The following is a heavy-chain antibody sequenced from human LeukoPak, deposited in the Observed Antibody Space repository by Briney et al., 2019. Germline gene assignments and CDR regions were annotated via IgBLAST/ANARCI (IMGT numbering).Heavy chain of an antibody. V-gene: IGHV3-30*18. CDR1: GFTFSSYG. Sequence: GGSLRLSCAASGFTFSSYGMHWVRQAPGKGLEWVAVISYDGSNKYYADSVKGRFTISRDNSKNTLYLQMNSLRAEDTAVYYCAKDRVAAQGDYFDYWGQGTLVTVSS. CDR2: ISYDGSNK. J-gene: IGHJ4*02. CDR3: AKDRVAAQGDYFDY. D-gene: IGHD6-19*01.